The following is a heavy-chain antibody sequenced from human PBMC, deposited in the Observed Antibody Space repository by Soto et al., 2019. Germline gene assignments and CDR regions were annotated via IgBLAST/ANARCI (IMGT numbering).Heavy chain of an antibody. D-gene: IGHD7-27*01. CDR1: GFTFSRYS. V-gene: IGHV3-21*01. J-gene: IGHJ4*02. CDR3: ARDNSLGMPSHFDY. CDR2: LSSTSSYI. Sequence: EVQLAESGGGLVKPGGSLRLSCAASGFTFSRYSMNWVRQAPGKGLEWVSTLSSTSSYIYYADSLRGRFTISRDNAQNSLSLQMNSLTAEDTAVYYCARDNSLGMPSHFDYWGQGTLVTVSA.